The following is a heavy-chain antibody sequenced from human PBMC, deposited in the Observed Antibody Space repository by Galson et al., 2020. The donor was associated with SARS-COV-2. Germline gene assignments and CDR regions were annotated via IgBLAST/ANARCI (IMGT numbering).Heavy chain of an antibody. Sequence: SGPTLVKPTQTLTLTCTFSGFSLSTSGMCVSWIRQPPGKALEWLALIDRDDDKYYSTSLQTRLTISKDTSKNQVVLTMTNMDPVDTAPYYCARIQSGSSGWLSGTYYYYGMDVWGQGTTVTVSS. CDR1: GFSLSTSGMC. V-gene: IGHV2-70*01. CDR2: IDRDDDK. D-gene: IGHD6-19*01. J-gene: IGHJ6*02. CDR3: ARIQSGSSGWLSGTYYYYGMDV.